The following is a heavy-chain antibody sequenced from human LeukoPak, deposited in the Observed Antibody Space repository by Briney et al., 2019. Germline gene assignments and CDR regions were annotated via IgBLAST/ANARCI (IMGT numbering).Heavy chain of an antibody. CDR1: GCSISSGDYY. D-gene: IGHD2-15*01. V-gene: IGHV4-31*03. Sequence: SQTLSLTCTVSGCSISSGDYYWSWIRQHPGKGLEWIGCIYYSGSTNYNPSLKSRVTISVDTSKNQFSLKLSSVTAADTAVYYCARYMVVAAKPNYYYYGMDVWGQGTTVTVSS. J-gene: IGHJ6*02. CDR3: ARYMVVAAKPNYYYYGMDV. CDR2: IYYSGST.